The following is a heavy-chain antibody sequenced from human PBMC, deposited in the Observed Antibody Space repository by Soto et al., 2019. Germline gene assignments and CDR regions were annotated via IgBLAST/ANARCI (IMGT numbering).Heavy chain of an antibody. D-gene: IGHD2-2*01. CDR2: IYYRGST. V-gene: IGHV4-31*03. CDR3: ARDPVPLNAFDI. Sequence: QVQLQESGPGLVKPSQTLSLTCTVSGGSISSGGYYWSWIRQHPGKGLEWIGYIYYRGSTYYNPSLKRRVTISVETAKNQFSLKLSSVTAADTAVYYCARDPVPLNAFDIWGQGTMVTVSS. J-gene: IGHJ3*02. CDR1: GGSISSGGYY.